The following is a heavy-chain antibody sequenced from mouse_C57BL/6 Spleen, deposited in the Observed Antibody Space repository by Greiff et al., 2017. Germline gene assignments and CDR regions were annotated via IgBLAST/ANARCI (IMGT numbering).Heavy chain of an antibody. CDR1: GFTFSSYA. CDR3: ARELLWYYIDY. Sequence: EVKLQESGGGLVKPGGSLKLSCAASGFTFSSYAMSWVRQTPEKRLEWVATISDGGSYTYYPDNVKGRFTISRDNAKNNLYLQMSHLKSEDTAMYYCARELLWYYIDYWGQGTPLTVSS. J-gene: IGHJ2*01. D-gene: IGHD2-1*01. V-gene: IGHV5-4*01. CDR2: ISDGGSYT.